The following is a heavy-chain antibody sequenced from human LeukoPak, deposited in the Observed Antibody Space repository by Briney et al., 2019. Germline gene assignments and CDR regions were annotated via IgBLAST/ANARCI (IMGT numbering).Heavy chain of an antibody. Sequence: GGTLRLSCAASGFTFSSYGMHWVRQAPGKGLEWVAFIRYDGSNKYYADSVKGRFTISRDNSKSTLYLQMNSLRAEDTAVYYCAKDYSSSWLYFDYWGQGTLVTVSS. J-gene: IGHJ4*02. D-gene: IGHD6-13*01. CDR3: AKDYSSSWLYFDY. V-gene: IGHV3-30*02. CDR1: GFTFSSYG. CDR2: IRYDGSNK.